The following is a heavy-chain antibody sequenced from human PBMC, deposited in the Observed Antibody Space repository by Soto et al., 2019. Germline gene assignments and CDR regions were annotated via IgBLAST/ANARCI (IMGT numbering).Heavy chain of an antibody. CDR1: GFTFSSDA. CDR2: IGTAGDT. D-gene: IGHD3-10*01. Sequence: PGGSLRLSCAASGFTFSSDAMSWVRQAPGKGLEWVSAIGTAGDTYYPGSVKGRFTISRENAKNSLYLQMNSLRAEDTAVYCGAREEPVRITIVQGVIKATPPFDYWGQGTLVIVSS. J-gene: IGHJ4*02. CDR3: AREEPVRITIVQGVIKATPPFDY. V-gene: IGHV3-13*01.